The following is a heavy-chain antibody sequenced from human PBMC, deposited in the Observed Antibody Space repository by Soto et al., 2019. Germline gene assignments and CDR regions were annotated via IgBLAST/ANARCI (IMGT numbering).Heavy chain of an antibody. J-gene: IGHJ4*02. Sequence: VGSLRLSCAASGFTFSSYGMHWVRQAPGKGLEWVAVISYDGSNKYYADPVKGRFTISRDNSKNTLYLQMNSLRAEDTAVYYCAKTLTYYDFWSSIDYWGQGTLVTVSS. V-gene: IGHV3-30*18. CDR1: GFTFSSYG. CDR2: ISYDGSNK. CDR3: AKTLTYYDFWSSIDY. D-gene: IGHD3-3*01.